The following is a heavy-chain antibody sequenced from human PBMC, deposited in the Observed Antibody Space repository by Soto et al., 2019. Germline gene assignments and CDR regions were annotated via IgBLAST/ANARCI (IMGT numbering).Heavy chain of an antibody. CDR3: ARGSYSDY. Sequence: ASVKVSCKASGYSFTGSYIHWVRQAPGQGFECMGRINPKSGGTDFAQEFQGRVTMTRDTSITTAYMELSRLTSDDTAVYYCARGSYSDYWGPGTLVTVSS. CDR1: GYSFTGSY. CDR2: INPKSGGT. D-gene: IGHD1-26*01. J-gene: IGHJ4*02. V-gene: IGHV1-2*06.